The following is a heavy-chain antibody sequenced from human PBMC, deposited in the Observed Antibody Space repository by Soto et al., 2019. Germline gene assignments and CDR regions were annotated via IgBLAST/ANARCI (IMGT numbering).Heavy chain of an antibody. CDR3: ARDPKTSGGQHWAFNYFDS. V-gene: IGHV4-4*07. D-gene: IGHD7-27*01. J-gene: IGHJ4*02. Sequence: QVQLQESGPGLVKPSETLSLTCTVSGGSISSYYWSWVRQPAGKGLEWIGRIYTSGSTNYNPSLKSRVTMSVDTSKNQFSLNLSSVTAADTAVYYCARDPKTSGGQHWAFNYFDSWGQGTLVTVSS. CDR2: IYTSGST. CDR1: GGSISSYY.